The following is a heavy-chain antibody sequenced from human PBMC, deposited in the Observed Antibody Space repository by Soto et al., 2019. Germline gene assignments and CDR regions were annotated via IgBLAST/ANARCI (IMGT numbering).Heavy chain of an antibody. V-gene: IGHV4-59*01. CDR2: IFYSGST. CDR3: ARGRYYSSGTPIKYFDL. Sequence: SETLSLTCAVNGGSGGSFSGYYWSWIRQPPGKGLEWIGYIFYSGSTNYNPSLTSRVTISVDTSKNQFSLKLSSVTAADTAVYYCARGRYYSSGTPIKYFDLWGRGTLVTVS. J-gene: IGHJ2*01. D-gene: IGHD3-10*01. CDR1: GGSFSGYY.